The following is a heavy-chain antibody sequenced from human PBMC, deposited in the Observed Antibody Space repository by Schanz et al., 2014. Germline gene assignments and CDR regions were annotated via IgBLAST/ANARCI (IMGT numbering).Heavy chain of an antibody. Sequence: QLQLQESGPGLVKPSETLSLTCTVSGGSISSSSYFWGWIRQPPGKGLEWIGSIYHSGSTYNNPPQKSRVPMPVETPKTQFPLRLSSVTAADTALYYCARHMGRLSSSRGNYFDYWGQGTLVTVSS. D-gene: IGHD6-13*01. CDR3: ARHMGRLSSSRGNYFDY. J-gene: IGHJ4*02. CDR1: GGSISSSSYF. CDR2: IYHSGST. V-gene: IGHV4-39*01.